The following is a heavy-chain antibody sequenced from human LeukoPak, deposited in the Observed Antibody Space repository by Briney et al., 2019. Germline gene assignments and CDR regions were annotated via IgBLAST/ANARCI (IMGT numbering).Heavy chain of an antibody. CDR1: GFSYSSYG. J-gene: IGHJ2*01. CDR2: ISYDGSNK. Sequence: GRSLRLSCAASGFSYSSYGMHWVRQAPGKGLEWVAIISYDGSNKYYADSVKGRFTISRDNSKNTLYLQMNSLRAEDTAVYYCAKPGRNSEYSYDPWYFDLWGRGTLVTVSS. CDR3: AKPGRNSEYSYDPWYFDL. D-gene: IGHD5-18*01. V-gene: IGHV3-30*18.